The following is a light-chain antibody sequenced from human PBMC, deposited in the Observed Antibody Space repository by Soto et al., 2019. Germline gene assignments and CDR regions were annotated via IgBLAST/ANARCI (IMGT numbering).Light chain of an antibody. CDR2: DAS. Sequence: EVVLTQSPATLSLSPGDRATLSCRASQSVNNFLAWYQQKPGQTPRLLIYDASKRATGIPGRFSGSGSGTDFTLTISGLEPEDFAVYYCQQRSNWPPALSFGGGTKVDIK. CDR3: QQRSNWPPALS. CDR1: QSVNNF. V-gene: IGKV3-11*01. J-gene: IGKJ4*01.